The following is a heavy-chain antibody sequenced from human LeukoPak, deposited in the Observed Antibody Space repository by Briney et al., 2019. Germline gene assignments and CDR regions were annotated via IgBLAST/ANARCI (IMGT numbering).Heavy chain of an antibody. CDR1: GGTFSSYA. CDR2: VIPIFGTA. Sequence: SVKVSCRASGGTFSSYAISWVRQAPGQGLEWMGGVIPIFGTANYAQKFQGRVTITTDESTSTAYMELSSLRSEDTAVYYCARDATTIFGVVKPYWYFDLWGRGTLVTVSS. CDR3: ARDATTIFGVVKPYWYFDL. J-gene: IGHJ2*01. D-gene: IGHD3-3*01. V-gene: IGHV1-69*05.